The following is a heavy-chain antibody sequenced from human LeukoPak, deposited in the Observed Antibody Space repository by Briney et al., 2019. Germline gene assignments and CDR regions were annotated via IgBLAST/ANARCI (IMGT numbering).Heavy chain of an antibody. D-gene: IGHD3-22*01. CDR2: ISSNGGST. Sequence: GGSPRLSCAASGFSFSGYAVRWVRQAPGEGLEYVSGISSNGGSTYYVKTVKGRFTISRDNSKKTLYLQMGSLGAEDMAFYYCASSYDSSGYTPFDYWGQGTLVTVSS. CDR1: GFSFSGYA. V-gene: IGHV3-64*01. CDR3: ASSYDSSGYTPFDY. J-gene: IGHJ4*02.